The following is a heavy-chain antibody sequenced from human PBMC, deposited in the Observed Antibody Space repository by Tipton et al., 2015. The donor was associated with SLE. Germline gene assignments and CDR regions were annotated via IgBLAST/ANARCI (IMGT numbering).Heavy chain of an antibody. J-gene: IGHJ4*02. CDR3: AKVSGAEFIMLFGLDY. Sequence: SLRLSCAPSGFTFGGFSMNWVRQAPGKGLEWVAIVYGNGRTTLYADSVKGRFTISRDNVNNVLYLQMNSLRVEDRAVYYCAKVSGAEFIMLFGLDYWGQGTLVTVSS. CDR2: VYGNGRTT. CDR1: GFTFGGFS. D-gene: IGHD3/OR15-3a*01. V-gene: IGHV3-23*03.